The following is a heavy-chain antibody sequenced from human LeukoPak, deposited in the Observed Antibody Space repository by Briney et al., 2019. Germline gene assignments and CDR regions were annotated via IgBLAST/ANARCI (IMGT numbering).Heavy chain of an antibody. Sequence: GGSLRLSCAASGFTFSSYAMSWVRQAPGKGLEWVSAISGSGGSTYYADSVKGRFTISRDSSKNTLYLQMNSLRAEDTAVYYSAKGWELLGEIDYWGQGTLVTVSS. D-gene: IGHD1-26*01. J-gene: IGHJ4*02. CDR3: AKGWELLGEIDY. CDR2: ISGSGGST. V-gene: IGHV3-23*01. CDR1: GFTFSSYA.